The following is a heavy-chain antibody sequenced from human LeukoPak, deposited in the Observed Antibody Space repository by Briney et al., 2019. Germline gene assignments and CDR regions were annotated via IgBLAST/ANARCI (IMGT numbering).Heavy chain of an antibody. CDR2: IYSRGDT. Sequence: GGSLRLSCAASEFIVSINYMTWVRQAPGKGLEWVSLIYSRGDTKYADSVKGRFTISRDNSKNTLFLHMKRLRAEDTAVYYCAKESTVTPGNVNWFDPWGQGTLVTVSS. J-gene: IGHJ5*02. V-gene: IGHV3-53*01. D-gene: IGHD4-17*01. CDR1: EFIVSINY. CDR3: AKESTVTPGNVNWFDP.